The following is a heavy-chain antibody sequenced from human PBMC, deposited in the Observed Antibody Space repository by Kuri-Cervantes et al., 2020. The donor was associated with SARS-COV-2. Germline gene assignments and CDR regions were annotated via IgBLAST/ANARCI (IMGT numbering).Heavy chain of an antibody. CDR3: AKGTFDI. CDR1: GFTFYNFG. Sequence: GESLKISCAASGFTFYNFGMTWVRQAPGKGLEWVSTINGGGDPTFYADSVKGRFTISRDNSKNILYLQMSSLRAEDTAIYYCAKGTFDIWGQGTMVTVSS. CDR2: INGGGDPT. J-gene: IGHJ3*02. V-gene: IGHV3-23*01.